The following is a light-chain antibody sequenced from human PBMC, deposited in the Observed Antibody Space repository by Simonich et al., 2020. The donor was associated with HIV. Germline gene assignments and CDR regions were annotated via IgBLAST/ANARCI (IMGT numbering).Light chain of an antibody. J-gene: IGLJ3*02. CDR1: SSDVGGYNY. CDR3: SSYTSSSTWV. Sequence: QSALTQPASVSGSPGQSITISCTGTSSDVGGYNYVSWYQQQPGKAPKRMIYDFSNRPSGVSNRFSGTKSGNTASLTISGLQAEDEADYYCSSYTSSSTWVFGGGTKLTVL. V-gene: IGLV2-14*03. CDR2: DFS.